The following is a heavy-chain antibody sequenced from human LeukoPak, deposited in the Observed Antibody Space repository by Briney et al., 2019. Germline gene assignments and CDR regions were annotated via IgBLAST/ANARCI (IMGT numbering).Heavy chain of an antibody. CDR2: INSDGSST. D-gene: IGHD3-10*01. J-gene: IGHJ4*02. CDR1: GFTFSSYW. Sequence: GGSLRLSCAASGFTFSSYWMHWVRQAPGKGLVWVSRINSDGSSTSYADSVRGRFSISRDNAKNTLYLQMNSLRAEDTAVYYCARHMVRGVFDYWGQGTLVTVSS. CDR3: ARHMVRGVFDY. V-gene: IGHV3-74*01.